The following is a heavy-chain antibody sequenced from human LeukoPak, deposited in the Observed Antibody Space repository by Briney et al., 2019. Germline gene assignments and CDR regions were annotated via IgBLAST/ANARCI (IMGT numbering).Heavy chain of an antibody. CDR2: ISSNGGST. J-gene: IGHJ4*02. CDR1: GFTFSRYA. V-gene: IGHV3-64*01. CDR3: ARFGRISGKATLY. Sequence: GGSLRLSCAASGFTFSRYAMHWVRQAPGKGLEYVSAISSNGGSTYYANSVKGRFTISRDNSKNTLYLQMGSLRDEDMAVYYCARFGRISGKATLYWGQGTLVTVSS. D-gene: IGHD2/OR15-2a*01.